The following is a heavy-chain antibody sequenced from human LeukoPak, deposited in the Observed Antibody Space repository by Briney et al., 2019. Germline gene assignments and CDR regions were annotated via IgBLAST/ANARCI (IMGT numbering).Heavy chain of an antibody. CDR2: INPNSGGT. D-gene: IGHD2-2*02. V-gene: IGHV1-2*06. J-gene: IGHJ4*02. CDR1: GGTFSSYA. Sequence: ASVKVSCKASGGTFSSYAISWVRQAPGQGLEWMGRINPNSGGTNYAQKFQGRVTMTRDTSISTAYMELSRLRSDDTAVYYCARSYCSSTSCYTGYWGQGTLVTVSS. CDR3: ARSYCSSTSCYTGY.